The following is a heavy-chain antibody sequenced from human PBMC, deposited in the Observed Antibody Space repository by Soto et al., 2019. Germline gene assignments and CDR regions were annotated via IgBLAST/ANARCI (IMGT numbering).Heavy chain of an antibody. Sequence: SETLSLTCTVSGGSINSGGYYWSWIRQHPGKGLEWIGYIYYSGSTYYNPSLKSRVTMSVDTSKNQFSLKLSSVTAADTAVYYCARDRWVTTGWDYWGQGTLVTVSS. CDR1: GGSINSGGYY. J-gene: IGHJ4*02. CDR3: ARDRWVTTGWDY. CDR2: IYYSGST. V-gene: IGHV4-31*03. D-gene: IGHD4-17*01.